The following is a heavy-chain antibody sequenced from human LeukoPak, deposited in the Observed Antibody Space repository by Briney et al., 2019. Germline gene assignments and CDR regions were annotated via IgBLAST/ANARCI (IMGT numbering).Heavy chain of an antibody. CDR1: GDSISSSNCY. CDR3: ARQTGSGLFSLP. Sequence: SETLSLTCTVSGDSISSSNCYWGWIRQPPGKGLEWIGSIYFSGGTYYNASLKSRVTISVDTSKNQFSLKLSSVTAADTAVYCCARQTGSGLFSLPGGQGTLVTVSS. D-gene: IGHD3-10*01. J-gene: IGHJ4*02. CDR2: IYFSGGT. V-gene: IGHV4-39*01.